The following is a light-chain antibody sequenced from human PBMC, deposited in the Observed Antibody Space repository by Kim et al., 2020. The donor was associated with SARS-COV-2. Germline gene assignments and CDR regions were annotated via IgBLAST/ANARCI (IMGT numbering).Light chain of an antibody. V-gene: IGKV1-39*01. J-gene: IGKJ2*01. CDR2: AAS. CDR3: QQSYKIPYT. CDR1: QSISSY. Sequence: STSVGDRVTITCRSSQSISSYLNWYQQKPGTAPNLLIYAASSLQSGVPSRFSGSGSGTDFTLTISSLQPEDCATYYCQQSYKIPYTFGQGTKLEI.